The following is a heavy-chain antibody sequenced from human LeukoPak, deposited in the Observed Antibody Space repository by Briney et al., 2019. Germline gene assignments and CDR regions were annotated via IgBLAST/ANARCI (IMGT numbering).Heavy chain of an antibody. CDR3: ARGDWDDSSGYSYTGLDY. CDR1: GFTFSSYS. Sequence: GGSLRLSCAASGFTFSSYSMNWVRQAPGKGLEWVSSISSSSSYIYYADSVKGRFTISRDNAKNSLYLQMNSLRAEDTAVYYCARGDWDDSSGYSYTGLDYWGQGPLVTVSS. J-gene: IGHJ4*02. D-gene: IGHD3-22*01. CDR2: ISSSSSYI. V-gene: IGHV3-21*01.